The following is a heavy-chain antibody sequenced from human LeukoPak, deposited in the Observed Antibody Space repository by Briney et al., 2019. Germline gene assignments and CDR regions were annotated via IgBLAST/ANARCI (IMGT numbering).Heavy chain of an antibody. CDR3: ARDTIPGSGYSSSWYFAFDI. D-gene: IGHD6-13*01. CDR1: GYTFTSYG. CDR2: IIPIFGTA. Sequence: SVKVSCKASGYTFTSYGISWVRQAPGQGLEWMGGIIPIFGTANYAQKFQGRVTITTDESTSTAYMELSSLRSEDTAVYYCARDTIPGSGYSSSWYFAFDIWGQGTMVTVSS. V-gene: IGHV1-69*05. J-gene: IGHJ3*02.